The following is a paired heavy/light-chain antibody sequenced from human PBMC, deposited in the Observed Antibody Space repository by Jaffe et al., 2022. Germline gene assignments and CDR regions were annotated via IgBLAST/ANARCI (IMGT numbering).Heavy chain of an antibody. J-gene: IGHJ4*02. CDR3: AKVRGGTIGNIAAKRDY. V-gene: IGHV3-30*02. Sequence: QVQLVESGGGVVQPGGSLRLSCAASGFTFSSYGMHWVRQAPGKGLEWVAFIRYDGSNKYYADSVKGRFTISRDNSKNTLYLQMNSLRAEDTAVYYCAKVRGGTIGNIAAKRDYWGQGTLVTVSS. CDR2: IRYDGSNK. D-gene: IGHD6-25*01. CDR1: GFTFSSYG.
Light chain of an antibody. CDR1: QGIRND. V-gene: IGKV1-6*01. CDR2: AAS. CDR3: LQDYNYPLT. J-gene: IGKJ2*01. Sequence: AIQMTQSPSSLSASVGDRVTITCRASQGIRNDLGWYQQKPGKAPKLLIYAASSLQSGVPSRFSGSGSGTDFTLTISSLQPEDFATYYCLQDYNYPLTFGQGTKLEIK.